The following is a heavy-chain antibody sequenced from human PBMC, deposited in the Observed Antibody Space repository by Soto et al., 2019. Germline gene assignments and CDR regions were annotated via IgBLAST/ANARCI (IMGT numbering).Heavy chain of an antibody. CDR3: ARERFGGGYNYYFDY. Sequence: ASVKVSCKASGYTFTSYYMHWVRQAPGQGLEWMGIINPSGGSTSYAQKFQGRVTMTRDTSTSTVYMELSSLRSEDTAVYYCARERFGGGYNYYFDYWGQGTLVTVSS. CDR2: INPSGGST. V-gene: IGHV1-46*01. J-gene: IGHJ4*02. CDR1: GYTFTSYY. D-gene: IGHD5-12*01.